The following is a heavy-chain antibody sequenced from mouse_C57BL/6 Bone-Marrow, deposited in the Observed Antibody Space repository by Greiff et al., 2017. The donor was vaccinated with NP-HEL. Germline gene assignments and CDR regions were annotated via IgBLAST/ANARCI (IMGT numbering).Heavy chain of an antibody. V-gene: IGHV5-6*01. D-gene: IGHD1-1*01. CDR1: GFTFSSYG. Sequence: EVQRVESGGDLVKPGGSLKLSCAASGFTFSSYGMSWVRQTPDKRLEWVATISSGGSYTYYPDSVKGRFTISRDNAKNTLYLQMSSLKSDDTAMYYCARLGTTVYAMDYWGQGTSVTVSS. CDR2: ISSGGSYT. CDR3: ARLGTTVYAMDY. J-gene: IGHJ4*01.